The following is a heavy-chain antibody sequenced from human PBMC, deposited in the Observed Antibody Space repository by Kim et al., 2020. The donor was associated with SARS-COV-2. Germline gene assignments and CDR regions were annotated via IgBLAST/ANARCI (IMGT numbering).Heavy chain of an antibody. CDR1: GGSISSGGYY. V-gene: IGHV4-31*03. J-gene: IGHJ4*02. CDR3: ARGGNIQYSSSWFPFDY. D-gene: IGHD6-13*01. Sequence: SETLSLTCTVSGGSISSGGYYWSWIRQHPGKGLEWIGYIYYSGSTYYNPSLKSRFTISVDTSKNQFSLKLSSVTAADTAVYYCARGGNIQYSSSWFPFDYWGQGTLVTVSS. CDR2: IYYSGST.